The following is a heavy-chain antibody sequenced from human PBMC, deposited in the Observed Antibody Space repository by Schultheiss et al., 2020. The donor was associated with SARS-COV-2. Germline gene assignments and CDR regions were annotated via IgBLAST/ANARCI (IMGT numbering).Heavy chain of an antibody. J-gene: IGHJ4*02. CDR1: GYTFTGYY. Sequence: ASVKVSCKASGYTFTGYYMHWVRQAPGQALEWMGWITPFNGNTNYAQKLQGRVTMTTDTSTSTAYMELRSLRSDDTAVYYCARDWTSYGGYDYWGQGTLVTVSS. CDR3: ARDWTSYGGYDY. V-gene: IGHV1-18*04. D-gene: IGHD5-12*01. CDR2: ITPFNGNT.